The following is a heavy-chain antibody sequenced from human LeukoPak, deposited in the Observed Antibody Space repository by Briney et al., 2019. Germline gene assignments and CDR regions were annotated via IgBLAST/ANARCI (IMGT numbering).Heavy chain of an antibody. D-gene: IGHD3-22*01. CDR2: ISSRSGTI. CDR3: ARDIVGYDSTPDAFDI. CDR1: GFTFSSYS. Sequence: GGSLRLSCAASGFTFSSYSMNWVRQAPGKGLEWVSFISSRSGTIYYADSVKGRFTISRDNAKNSLYLQMNSLRAEDTAVYFCARDIVGYDSTPDAFDIWGQGTVVTVSS. V-gene: IGHV3-48*01. J-gene: IGHJ3*02.